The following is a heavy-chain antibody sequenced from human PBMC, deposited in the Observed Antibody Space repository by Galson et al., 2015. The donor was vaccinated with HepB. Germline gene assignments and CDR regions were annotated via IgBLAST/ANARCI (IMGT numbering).Heavy chain of an antibody. CDR2: VNAGQGHT. V-gene: IGHV1-3*01. CDR3: ARLGESYSYYASPFDY. J-gene: IGHJ4*02. Sequence: SVKVSCKASEYTFTTYTIHWVRQAPGQSLEWMGWVNAGQGHTKYSQRFQGRVSITSDTSASATYMELSSLTSEDTAVYYCARLGESYSYYASPFDYWGQGTLVTVSS. CDR1: EYTFTTYT. D-gene: IGHD3-16*02.